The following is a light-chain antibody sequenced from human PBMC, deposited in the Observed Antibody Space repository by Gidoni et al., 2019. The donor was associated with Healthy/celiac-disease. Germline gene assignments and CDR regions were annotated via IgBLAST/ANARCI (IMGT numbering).Light chain of an antibody. CDR1: QSISSY. CDR3: QQSYSTPST. CDR2: AAS. J-gene: IGKJ1*01. Sequence: DIQMTQSPSSLSASVGDRVTITCRASQSISSYLNWYQQKPGKAPKLLIYAASSLQSGVPSRFRGSGSGTDFTLTISSLQPEDFATYYCQQSYSTPSTFGHGTKVEIK. V-gene: IGKV1-39*01.